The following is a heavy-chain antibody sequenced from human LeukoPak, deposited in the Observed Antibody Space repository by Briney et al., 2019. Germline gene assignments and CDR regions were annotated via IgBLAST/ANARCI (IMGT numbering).Heavy chain of an antibody. V-gene: IGHV1-58*02. CDR1: GFTFTSSA. CDR3: AADSVYDFWSGYSPRYGMDV. CDR2: IVVGSGNT. Sequence: SVKVSCKASGFTFTSSAMQWVRQARGQRLEWIGWIVVGSGNTNYAQKFQERVTITRNMSTSTAYMELSSLRSEDTAVYYCAADSVYDFWSGYSPRYGMDVWGQGTTVTVSS. J-gene: IGHJ6*02. D-gene: IGHD3-3*01.